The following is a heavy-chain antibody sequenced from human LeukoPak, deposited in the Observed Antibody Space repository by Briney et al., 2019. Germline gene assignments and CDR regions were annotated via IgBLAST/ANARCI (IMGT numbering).Heavy chain of an antibody. Sequence: GGSLRLSCAASGFTFNNFEMTWVRQAPGKGLEWVSYISSTGNDMYYADSVKGRFTISRDNAKNSVHLQMNSLRAEDAAVYYCAREKLSVTVYSSLRRTYYSFGMDVWGQGTTVTVSS. CDR3: AREKLSVTVYSSLRRTYYSFGMDV. CDR2: ISSTGNDM. J-gene: IGHJ6*02. D-gene: IGHD2/OR15-2a*01. CDR1: GFTFNNFE. V-gene: IGHV3-48*03.